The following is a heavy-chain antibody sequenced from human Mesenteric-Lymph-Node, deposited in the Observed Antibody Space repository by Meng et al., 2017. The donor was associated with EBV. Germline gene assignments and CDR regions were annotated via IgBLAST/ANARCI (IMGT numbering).Heavy chain of an antibody. CDR3: ATGLYGDYALAN. J-gene: IGHJ4*02. Sequence: QLQLQESGPRLVKPSETLSLTCTVSGGSISSSIYYWAWIRQPPGKGLEWIGYIYYSGSTNYNPSLKSRVTISVDTSKNQFSLKLSSVTAADTAVYYCATGLYGDYALANWGQGTLVTVSS. D-gene: IGHD4-17*01. V-gene: IGHV4-61*05. CDR2: IYYSGST. CDR1: GGSISSSIYY.